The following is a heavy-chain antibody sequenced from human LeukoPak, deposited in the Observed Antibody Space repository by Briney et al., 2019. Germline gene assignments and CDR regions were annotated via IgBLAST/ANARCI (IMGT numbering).Heavy chain of an antibody. Sequence: SETLSLTCTVSDGSISSYYWSWIRQPPGKGLEWIGEINHSGNANYNPSLKSRVTISVDTSKNQFSLKLSSVTAADTAVYYCARPKAGYSSTDAFDIWGQGTMVTVPS. CDR3: ARPKAGYSSTDAFDI. V-gene: IGHV4-34*01. J-gene: IGHJ3*02. D-gene: IGHD6-19*01. CDR1: DGSISSYY. CDR2: INHSGNA.